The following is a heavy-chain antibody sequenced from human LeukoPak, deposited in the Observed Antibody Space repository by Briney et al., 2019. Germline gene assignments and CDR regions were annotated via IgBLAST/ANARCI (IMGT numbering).Heavy chain of an antibody. V-gene: IGHV4-59*01. CDR3: ARQSISGSSLSYFDY. CDR2: IYYSGST. J-gene: IGHJ4*02. D-gene: IGHD3-22*01. CDR1: GGSISSYY. Sequence: SETLSLTCTVSGGSISSYYWSWIRQPPGKGLEWIGYIYYSGSTNYNPSLKSRVTISVDTSKNQCSLKLSSVTAADTAVYYCARQSISGSSLSYFDYWGQGTLVNVSS.